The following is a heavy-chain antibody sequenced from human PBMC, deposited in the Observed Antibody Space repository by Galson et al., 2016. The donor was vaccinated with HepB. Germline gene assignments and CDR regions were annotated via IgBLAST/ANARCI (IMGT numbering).Heavy chain of an antibody. CDR3: THLGYRYKGALES. CDR1: GLTFTNAY. J-gene: IGHJ3*02. D-gene: IGHD7-27*01. V-gene: IGHV3-15*07. CDR2: IKKKTDGGTI. Sequence: SLRLSCAASGLTFTNAYMNWVRQAPGKGLEWVGRIKKKTDGGTIDYAAPVEGRFTISRADSKNTPFLQMNSLETEDSAVYYCTHLGYRYKGALESWGQGTMVSVSS.